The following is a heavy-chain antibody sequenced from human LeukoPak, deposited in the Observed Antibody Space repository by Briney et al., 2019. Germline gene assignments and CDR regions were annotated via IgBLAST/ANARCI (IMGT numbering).Heavy chain of an antibody. Sequence: GGSLRLSCAASGFAFTNAWMSWIRQAPGKGLEWVSYISSSGSTIYYADSVKGRFTISRDNAKNSLYLQMNSLRAEDTAVYYCARTYGAQSNYYYYGMDVWGQGTTVTVSS. CDR3: ARTYGAQSNYYYYGMDV. J-gene: IGHJ6*02. V-gene: IGHV3-11*01. CDR2: ISSSGSTI. D-gene: IGHD4-17*01. CDR1: GFAFTNAW.